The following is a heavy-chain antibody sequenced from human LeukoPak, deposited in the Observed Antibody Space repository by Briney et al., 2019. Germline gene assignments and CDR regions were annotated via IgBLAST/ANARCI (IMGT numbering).Heavy chain of an antibody. CDR2: VYHSGST. J-gene: IGHJ3*02. V-gene: IGHV4-38-2*01. Sequence: KPSETLSLTCDVSGYSIRTGYYWGWARQPPGEDLEWIGSVYHSGSTYYNPSLQSRVNILVDTAKNQFSLSLTSVTAADTAVYYCARSYFSVGAFDIWGQGTMVTVSS. D-gene: IGHD2/OR15-2a*01. CDR3: ARSYFSVGAFDI. CDR1: GYSIRTGYY.